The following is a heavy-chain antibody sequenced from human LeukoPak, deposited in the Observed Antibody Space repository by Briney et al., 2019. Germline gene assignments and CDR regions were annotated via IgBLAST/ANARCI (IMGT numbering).Heavy chain of an antibody. CDR2: IRSKPYGGTT. D-gene: IGHD5-12*01. V-gene: IGHV3-49*03. J-gene: IGHJ6*02. CDR3: AKGSVATKYYYYGMDV. Sequence: GGSLRLSCTTSGFTFGDYVVSWFRQAPGKGLEWVGFIRSKPYGGTTEYAASVKGRFTISRDDSKSIAYLQMNSLRAEDTAVYYCAKGSVATKYYYYGMDVWGQGTTVTVSS. CDR1: GFTFGDYV.